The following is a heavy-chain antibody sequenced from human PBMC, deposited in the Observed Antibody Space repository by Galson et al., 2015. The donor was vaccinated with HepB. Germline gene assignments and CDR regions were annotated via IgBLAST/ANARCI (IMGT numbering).Heavy chain of an antibody. CDR1: GFTFSSYA. V-gene: IGHV3-30-3*01. D-gene: IGHD3-22*01. CDR2: ISYDGSNK. CDR3: ARNHPLSYDSSGYNPLRNQEQNY. Sequence: SLRLSCAASGFTFSSYAMHWVRQAPGKGLEWVAVISYDGSNKYYADSVKGRFTISRDNSKNTLYLQMNSLRAEDTAVYYCARNHPLSYDSSGYNPLRNQEQNYWGQGTLVTVSS. J-gene: IGHJ4*02.